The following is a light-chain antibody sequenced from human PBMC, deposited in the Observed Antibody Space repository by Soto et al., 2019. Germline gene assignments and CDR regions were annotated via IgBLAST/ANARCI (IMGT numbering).Light chain of an antibody. J-gene: IGKJ4*01. Sequence: DIVMTQSPDSLAVSLGERATINCKSSQSVLHSSNTNTYLACYQKKPGQPPKLLIYWASTRESGVPDRFSASGSGTDFTLTISSLQTEDVAVYYCQQYYSAPLAFGGGTRVEI. CDR3: QQYYSAPLA. V-gene: IGKV4-1*01. CDR2: WAS. CDR1: QSVLHSSNTNTY.